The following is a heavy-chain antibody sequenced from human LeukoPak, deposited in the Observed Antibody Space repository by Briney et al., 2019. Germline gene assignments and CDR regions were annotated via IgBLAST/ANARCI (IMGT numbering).Heavy chain of an antibody. CDR3: AKIPLMEGISSPFDY. CDR2: ISYDGSNK. Sequence: GGSLRLSCAASGFTFSSYAMHWVRQAPGKGVEWVAVISYDGSNKYYADSVKGRFTISRDNSKNTLYLQMNSLRAEDTAVYYCAKIPLMEGISSPFDYWGQGTLVTVSS. V-gene: IGHV3-30*04. J-gene: IGHJ4*02. D-gene: IGHD1-1*01. CDR1: GFTFSSYA.